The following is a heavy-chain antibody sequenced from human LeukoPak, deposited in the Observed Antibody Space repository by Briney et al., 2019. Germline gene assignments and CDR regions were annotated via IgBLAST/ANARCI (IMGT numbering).Heavy chain of an antibody. CDR1: GFTFSSYS. V-gene: IGHV3-48*01. Sequence: GGSLRLSCAASGFTFSSYSMNWVRQAPGKGLEWVSYISSSSSTIYYADSVKGRFTISRDNAKNSLYLQMNSLRAEDTAVYYCARDFRPPYMVRGVIITLDYWGQGTLVTVSS. CDR3: ARDFRPPYMVRGVIITLDY. J-gene: IGHJ4*02. D-gene: IGHD3-10*01. CDR2: ISSSSSTI.